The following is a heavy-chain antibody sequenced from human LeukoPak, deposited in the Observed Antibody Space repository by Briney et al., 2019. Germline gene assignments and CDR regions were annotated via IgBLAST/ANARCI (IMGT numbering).Heavy chain of an antibody. CDR3: ARHREGATQVGLFTF. CDR1: GFTFTTYW. J-gene: IGHJ4*02. D-gene: IGHD3-3*01. Sequence: GGALRLSCAASGFTFTTYWMAWVRQAPGKGLEWVANIRQDGGEKYYVDSVKDRFTISRDNAQNSLYLHISSLGAEDTAVYYCARHREGATQVGLFTFWGQGTLVIVSS. V-gene: IGHV3-7*01. CDR2: IRQDGGEK.